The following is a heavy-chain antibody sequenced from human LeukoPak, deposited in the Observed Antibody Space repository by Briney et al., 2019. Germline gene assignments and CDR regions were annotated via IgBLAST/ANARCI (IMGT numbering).Heavy chain of an antibody. CDR1: GFTFSSHS. CDR2: ITSSSDYI. CDR3: VREALYYSSAYYNVLDY. D-gene: IGHD3-9*01. Sequence: GGSLRLSCAASGFTFSSHSMNWVRQAPGKGREWVSVITSSSDYIYYADSLRVRFTVSRDNAKTSLYLHLNSLRAAETAVYYCVREALYYSSAYYNVLDYWGQGTLVTVSS. J-gene: IGHJ4*02. V-gene: IGHV3-21*01.